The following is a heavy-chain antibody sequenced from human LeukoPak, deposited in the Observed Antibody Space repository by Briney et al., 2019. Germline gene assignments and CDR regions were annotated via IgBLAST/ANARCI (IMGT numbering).Heavy chain of an antibody. CDR1: GFTFSSYG. CDR3: AKGSTVTFASEYFQH. J-gene: IGHJ1*01. CDR2: ISYDGSNK. Sequence: GGSLRLSCAASGFTFSSYGMHWVRQAPGKGLEWVAVISYDGSNKYYADSVKGRFTISRDNSKNTLYLQMNSLRAEDTAVYYCAKGSTVTFASEYFQHWGQGTLVTVSS. D-gene: IGHD4-17*01. V-gene: IGHV3-30*18.